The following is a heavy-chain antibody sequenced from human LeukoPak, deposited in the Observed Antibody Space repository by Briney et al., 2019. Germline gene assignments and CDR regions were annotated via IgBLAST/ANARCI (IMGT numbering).Heavy chain of an antibody. CDR1: GYSFSNYW. J-gene: IGHJ4*02. D-gene: IGHD3-10*01. CDR3: ARRYYYGSGSWDTFDY. Sequence: GESLKISCKGSGYSFSNYWIGWVRQMPGKGLEWMGIIYPDDSDTRYSPYFQGQVTISADKSINTAYLQWSSLKASDSALYYCARRYYYGSGSWDTFDYWGQGTLVTVST. CDR2: IYPDDSDT. V-gene: IGHV5-51*01.